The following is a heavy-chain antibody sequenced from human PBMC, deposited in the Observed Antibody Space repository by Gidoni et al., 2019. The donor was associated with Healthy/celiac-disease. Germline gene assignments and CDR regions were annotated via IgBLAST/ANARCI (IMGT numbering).Heavy chain of an antibody. CDR1: GGTFSSYT. D-gene: IGHD1-26*01. V-gene: IGHV1-69*08. CDR2: IIPILGIA. Sequence: QVQLVKSGAEVKKPGSSVKVSCKASGGTFSSYTISWVRQAPGQGLEWMGRIIPILGIANYAQKFQGRVTITADKSTSTAYMELSSLRSEDTAVYYCAREGSVGALDYWGQGTLVTVSS. CDR3: AREGSVGALDY. J-gene: IGHJ4*02.